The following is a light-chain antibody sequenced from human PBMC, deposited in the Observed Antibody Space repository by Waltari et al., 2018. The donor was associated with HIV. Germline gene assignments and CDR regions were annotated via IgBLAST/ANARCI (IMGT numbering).Light chain of an antibody. CDR3: QQYGNSPVT. V-gene: IGKV3-20*01. Sequence: EILLTQSPGTLSLSPGERVTLSCRASQNITSSYLAWYQQKPGQPPRLLIYGASTRATGIGDRFSGSGSGTDFTRSISRLEPKDYAVYFCQQYGNSPVTFGGGTTVEIK. CDR1: QNITSSY. J-gene: IGKJ4*01. CDR2: GAS.